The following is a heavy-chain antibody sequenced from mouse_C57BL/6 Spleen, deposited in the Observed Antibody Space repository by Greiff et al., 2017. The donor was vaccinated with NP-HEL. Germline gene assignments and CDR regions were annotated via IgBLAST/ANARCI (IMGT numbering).Heavy chain of an antibody. V-gene: IGHV5-6*01. CDR3: ARQGLRRPVDY. D-gene: IGHD2-2*01. J-gene: IGHJ2*01. Sequence: EVMLVESGGALVKPGGSLKLSCAASGFTFSSYGMSWVRQTPDKRLEWVATISSGGSYTYYPDSVKGRFTISRDNAKNTLYLQMSSLKSEDTAMYYCARQGLRRPVDYWGQGTTLTVSS. CDR2: ISSGGSYT. CDR1: GFTFSSYG.